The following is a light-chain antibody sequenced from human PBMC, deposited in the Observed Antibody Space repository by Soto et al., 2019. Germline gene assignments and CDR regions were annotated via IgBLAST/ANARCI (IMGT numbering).Light chain of an antibody. J-gene: IGKJ1*01. V-gene: IGKV3-20*01. CDR3: QQYGSSLST. CDR1: QSVSSRY. CDR2: ATS. Sequence: IVLTQSPGTLSLSPGETAALSCRASQSVSSRYLAWYQQKYGQAPRLLIYATSSRATDIPDRFIGYGSGTDLTITISGLEPEDFEVYYCQQYGSSLSTFGQGTKVDIK.